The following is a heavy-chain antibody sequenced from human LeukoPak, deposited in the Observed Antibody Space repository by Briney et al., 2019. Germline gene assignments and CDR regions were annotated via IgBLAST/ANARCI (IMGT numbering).Heavy chain of an antibody. D-gene: IGHD6-19*01. Sequence: GGSLRLSCAVSRFSFSSFNMHWVRQAPGKVLEWVSYISPSSDHIDYADFVKGRFTISRDNAKNSVYLQMNSLRAEDTALYYCASPVEVAGRGGFWGQGTLVTVSS. CDR1: RFSFSSFN. CDR3: ASPVEVAGRGGF. CDR2: ISPSSDHI. V-gene: IGHV3-48*01. J-gene: IGHJ4*02.